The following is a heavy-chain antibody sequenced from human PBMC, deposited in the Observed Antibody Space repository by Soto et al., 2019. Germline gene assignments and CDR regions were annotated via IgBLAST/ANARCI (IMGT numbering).Heavy chain of an antibody. CDR2: IYPGDSDT. D-gene: IGHD4-4*01. CDR3: ARLWSKYRNYYYGMDV. Sequence: PGESLKISCKGSGYSFTSYWIGWVRQMPGKGLEWMGIIYPGDSDTRYSPSFQGQVTISADKSISTAYLQWSSLKASDTAMYYCARLWSKYRNYYYGMDVWGQGTTVTVSS. J-gene: IGHJ6*02. CDR1: GYSFTSYW. V-gene: IGHV5-51*01.